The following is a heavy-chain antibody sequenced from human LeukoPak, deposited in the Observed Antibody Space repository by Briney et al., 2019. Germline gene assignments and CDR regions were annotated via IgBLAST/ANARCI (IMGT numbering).Heavy chain of an antibody. V-gene: IGHV3-23*01. CDR1: GFSFSTYE. J-gene: IGHJ3*01. Sequence: GGSLRLSCAASGFSFSTYEVSWARQAPGKGLEFISSISSSGGTANYADSVKGRFTISTDNSKSTLSLQMNSLRVDDTAVYFCAQGSAFDVWGHGSMVT. CDR3: AQGSAFDV. CDR2: ISSSGGTA.